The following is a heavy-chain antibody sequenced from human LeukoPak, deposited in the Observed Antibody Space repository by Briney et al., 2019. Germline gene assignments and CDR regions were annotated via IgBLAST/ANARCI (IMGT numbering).Heavy chain of an antibody. J-gene: IGHJ5*02. CDR1: GFTFDDYA. CDR3: AKDYYGSGTYSNWFDP. V-gene: IGHV3-9*01. D-gene: IGHD3-10*01. CDR2: ISWNSGSI. Sequence: GGSLRLSCAASGFTFDDYAMHWVRQAPGKGLEWVSGISWNSGSIGYADSVKGRFTISRDNAKNSLYLQMNSLRAEDTALYYCAKDYYGSGTYSNWFDPWGQGTLVTVSS.